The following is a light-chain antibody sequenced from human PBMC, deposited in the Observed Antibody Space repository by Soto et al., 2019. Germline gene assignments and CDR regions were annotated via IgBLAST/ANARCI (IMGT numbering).Light chain of an antibody. CDR3: QSYDSSLSVVV. CDR2: GKT. J-gene: IGLJ3*02. V-gene: IGLV1-40*01. CDR1: SSNIGAGYD. Sequence: QPVLTQPPSVSGAPGQRVTISCTGSSSNIGAGYDVHWYQQLPGTAPQLLIYGKTNRPSGVPDRFSGSKSGTSASLAITGLQAEDEAHYYCQSYDSSLSVVVFGGGTKLTVL.